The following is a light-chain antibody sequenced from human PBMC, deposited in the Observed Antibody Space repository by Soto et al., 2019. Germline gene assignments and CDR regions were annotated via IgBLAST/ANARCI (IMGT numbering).Light chain of an antibody. V-gene: IGKV1-8*01. CDR2: AAS. CDR3: QQCHRYLT. J-gene: IGKJ1*01. Sequence: AIRTTQSPSSFSASTGDRVTITCRASQGISSYLAWYQQKPGKAPKLLIYAASTLQSGVPSRFSGSGSGTDFTLTISSLQPEDFATYYCQQCHRYLTFGQGTKVDIK. CDR1: QGISSY.